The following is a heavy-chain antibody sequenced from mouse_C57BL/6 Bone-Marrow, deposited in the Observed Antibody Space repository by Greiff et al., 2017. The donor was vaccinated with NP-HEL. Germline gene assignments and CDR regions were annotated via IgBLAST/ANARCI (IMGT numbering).Heavy chain of an antibody. CDR2: IWSGGST. J-gene: IGHJ1*03. CDR1: GFSLTSYG. V-gene: IGHV2-2*01. CDR3: AGTWIYDGYYGYFDV. Sequence: QVQLQQSGPGLVQPSQSLSITCTVSGFSLTSYGVPWVRQSPGKGLEWLGVIWSGGSTDYTAAFISRLSISTDNSKSQVFFKMNSLQADDTAIYYWAGTWIYDGYYGYFDVWGTGTTVTVSS. D-gene: IGHD2-3*01.